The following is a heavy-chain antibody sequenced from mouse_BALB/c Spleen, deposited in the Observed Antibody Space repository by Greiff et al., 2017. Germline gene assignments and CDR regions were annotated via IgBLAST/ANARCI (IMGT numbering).Heavy chain of an antibody. CDR3: ARPYDESLYYAMDY. V-gene: IGHV5-17*02. D-gene: IGHD2-14*01. J-gene: IGHJ4*01. Sequence: EVKLMESGGGLVQPGGSRKLSCAASGFTFSSFGMHWVRQAPEKGLEWVAYISSGSSTIYYADTVKGRFTISRDNPKNTLFLQMTSLRSEDTAMYYCARPYDESLYYAMDYWGQGTSVTVSS. CDR1: GFTFSSFG. CDR2: ISSGSSTI.